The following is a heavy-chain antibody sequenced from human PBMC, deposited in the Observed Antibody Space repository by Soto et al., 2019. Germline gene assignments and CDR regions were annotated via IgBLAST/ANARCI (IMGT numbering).Heavy chain of an antibody. V-gene: IGHV3-48*02. CDR1: GFTFSSYS. J-gene: IGHJ6*02. D-gene: IGHD5-18*01. Sequence: EVQLVESGGGLVQPGGSLRLSCAASGFTFSSYSMNWVRQAPGKGLEWVSYISSSSSTIYYADSVKGRFTISRDNAKNSLYLQMNSLRDEDTAVYYCARGGGGGYSYARYYGMDVWGQGTTVTVSS. CDR3: ARGGGGGYSYARYYGMDV. CDR2: ISSSSSTI.